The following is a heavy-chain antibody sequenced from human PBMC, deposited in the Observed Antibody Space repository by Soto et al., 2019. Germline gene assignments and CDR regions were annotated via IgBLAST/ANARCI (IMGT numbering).Heavy chain of an antibody. Sequence: QVQLQQWGAGLLKPSETLSLSCAVYGGYFNDNYYTWFRQPPGKGLEWNGEISRSGTTKYIPSLKSRDSISFDTSKTQVSLKVTSVTAADTAVYYCATSLWFGTQVELWGQGALVTVSS. CDR1: GGYFNDNY. J-gene: IGHJ5*02. CDR2: ISRSGTT. CDR3: ATSLWFGTQVEL. D-gene: IGHD3-10*01. V-gene: IGHV4-34*01.